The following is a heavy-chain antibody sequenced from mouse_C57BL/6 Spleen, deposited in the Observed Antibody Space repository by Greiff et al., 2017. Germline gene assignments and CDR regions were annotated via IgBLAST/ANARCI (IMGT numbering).Heavy chain of an antibody. V-gene: IGHV14-1*01. J-gene: IGHJ2*01. D-gene: IGHD1-1*01. CDR2: IDPEDGDT. CDR1: GFNIKDYY. CDR3: TLYYYGSSGSC. Sequence: VQLQQSGAELVRPGASVKLSCTASGFNIKDYYMHWVKQRPEQGLEWIGRIDPEDGDTEYAPKFQGKATMTADTSSNTSYLQLSILTSEDAAVYYCTLYYYGSSGSCWGQGTTLTVSS.